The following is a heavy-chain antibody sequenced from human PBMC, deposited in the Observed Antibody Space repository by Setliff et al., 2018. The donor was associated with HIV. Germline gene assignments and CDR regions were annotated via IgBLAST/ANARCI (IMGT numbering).Heavy chain of an antibody. CDR1: GGSISSYY. Sequence: SETLSLTCTVSGGSISSYYWSWIRQPPGKGLEWIGYIYYSGSTNYNPSLKSRVTISVDTSKNQFSLKLSSVTAADTAVYYCARLGGGCGGDCYYAFDIWGQGTMVTVSS. V-gene: IGHV4-59*08. J-gene: IGHJ3*02. CDR2: IYYSGST. CDR3: ARLGGGCGGDCYYAFDI. D-gene: IGHD2-21*02.